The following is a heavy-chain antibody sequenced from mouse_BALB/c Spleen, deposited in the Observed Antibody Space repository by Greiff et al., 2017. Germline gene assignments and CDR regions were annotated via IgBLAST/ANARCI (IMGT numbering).Heavy chain of an antibody. Sequence: EVKLQESGPGLVKPSQSLSLTCSVTCYSITSGYYWNWIRQFPGNKLEWMGYISYDGSNNYNPSLKNRISITRDTSKNQFFLKLNSVTTEDTATYYCAGDGYYPYYAMDYWGQGTSVTVSS. J-gene: IGHJ4*01. V-gene: IGHV3-6*02. D-gene: IGHD2-3*01. CDR2: ISYDGSN. CDR3: AGDGYYPYYAMDY. CDR1: CYSITSGYY.